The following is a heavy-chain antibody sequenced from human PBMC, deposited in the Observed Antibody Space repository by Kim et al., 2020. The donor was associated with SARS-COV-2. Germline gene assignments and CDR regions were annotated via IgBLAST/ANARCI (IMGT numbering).Heavy chain of an antibody. CDR3: ARAGVAGAFDY. J-gene: IGHJ4*02. Sequence: NDYTVSVKSRRTSNPDTSKNQFSLQLNSVTPEDTAVYYCARAGVAGAFDYWGQGTLVTVSS. CDR2: N. D-gene: IGHD6-19*01. V-gene: IGHV6-1*01.